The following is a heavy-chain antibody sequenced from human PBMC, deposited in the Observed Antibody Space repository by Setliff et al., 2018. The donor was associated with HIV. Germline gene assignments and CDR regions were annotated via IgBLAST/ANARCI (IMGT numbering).Heavy chain of an antibody. D-gene: IGHD7-27*01. J-gene: IGHJ4*02. CDR1: GFSLTPRGAS. Sequence: SGPTLVNPTQTLTLTCTFSGFSLTPRGASVGWIRQPPGRALEWLALIYWNGDERYSAALQGRLSIAKDTSRNQVVLTLANMSPDDTATYFCAHGRTGIAPPDFDYWGPGSLVTVSS. CDR3: AHGRTGIAPPDFDY. V-gene: IGHV2-5*01. CDR2: IYWNGDE.